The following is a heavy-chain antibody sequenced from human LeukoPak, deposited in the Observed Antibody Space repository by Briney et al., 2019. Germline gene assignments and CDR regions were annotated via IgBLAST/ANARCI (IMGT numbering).Heavy chain of an antibody. CDR2: IYYSGTT. J-gene: IGHJ5*02. V-gene: IGHV4-59*01. Sequence: PSETLSLTCTVSGGSISSYYWNWIRQPSGKGLQWIGYIYYSGTTNYNPSLKTRVTISVDTSKNQFSLKLSSVTAADTPVYYCARESTAGWFDPWGQGTLVTVSS. CDR3: ARESTAGWFDP. CDR1: GGSISSYY.